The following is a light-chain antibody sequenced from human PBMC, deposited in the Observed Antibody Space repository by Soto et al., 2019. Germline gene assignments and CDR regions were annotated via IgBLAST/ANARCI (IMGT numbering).Light chain of an antibody. Sequence: IQVTQSPSSLSASVGYRVSITCRASQSFRGSLAWYQHQPGKAPKLLIYDVSTLESGVPSRFSGFASGTQFTLFTSSLQPDDFGTYYCQQFSRGWTFGPGPKV. V-gene: IGKV1-13*02. CDR3: QQFSRGWT. CDR1: QSFRGS. CDR2: DVS. J-gene: IGKJ1*01.